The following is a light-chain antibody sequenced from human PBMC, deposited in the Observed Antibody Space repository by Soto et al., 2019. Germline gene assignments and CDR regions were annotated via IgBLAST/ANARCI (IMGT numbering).Light chain of an antibody. J-gene: IGKJ1*01. Sequence: DIVMTQSPDSLTVSLVESATVSCRSSQSVCYSSNNKNYLAWYQQKPGKAPKLLIYKASTLKSGVPSRFSGSGSGTEFTLTISSLQPDDFATYYCQHYNSYSEAFGQGTKVDIK. CDR3: QHYNSYSEA. CDR2: KAS. CDR1: QSVCYS. V-gene: IGKV1-5*03.